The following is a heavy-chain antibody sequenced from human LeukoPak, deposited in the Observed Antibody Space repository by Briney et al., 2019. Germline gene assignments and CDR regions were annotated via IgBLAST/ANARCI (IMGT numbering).Heavy chain of an antibody. CDR3: ARGTVRGHNH. J-gene: IGHJ5*02. V-gene: IGHV4-34*01. CDR1: GGSFSGYY. Sequence: SETLSLTCAVYGGSFSGYYWSWIRQPPGKGLEWIGEINHSGSTNYNPSLKSRVTISVETSKNQFSLKLSSVTAADTAVYYCARGTVRGHNHWGQGTLVTVSS. D-gene: IGHD3-10*01. CDR2: INHSGST.